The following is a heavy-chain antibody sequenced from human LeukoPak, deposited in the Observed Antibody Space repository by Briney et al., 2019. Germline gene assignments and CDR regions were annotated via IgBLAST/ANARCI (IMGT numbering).Heavy chain of an antibody. CDR3: ARDSTLHSYYFDY. V-gene: IGHV4-59*10. J-gene: IGHJ4*02. CDR1: GGSFSGYY. D-gene: IGHD2-15*01. Sequence: SETLSLTCAVYGGSFSGYYWSWIRQPPGKGLEWIGRIYTSGSTNYNPSLKSRVTMSVDTSKNQFSLKLSSVTAADTAVYYCARDSTLHSYYFDYWGQGTLVTVSS. CDR2: IYTSGST.